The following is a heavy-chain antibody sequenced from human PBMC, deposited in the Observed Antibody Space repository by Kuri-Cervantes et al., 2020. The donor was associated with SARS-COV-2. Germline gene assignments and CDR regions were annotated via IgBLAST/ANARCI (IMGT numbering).Heavy chain of an antibody. V-gene: IGHV3-30*02. Sequence: GESLKISCAASGFTFSSYGMHWVRQAPGKGLEWVAFIRYDGSNKYYADSVKGRFTISRDNSKNTLYLQMNSLRAEDTAVYYCASGREIFGVVISPFDYWGQGTLVTVSS. D-gene: IGHD3-3*01. CDR2: IRYDGSNK. CDR3: ASGREIFGVVISPFDY. CDR1: GFTFSSYG. J-gene: IGHJ4*02.